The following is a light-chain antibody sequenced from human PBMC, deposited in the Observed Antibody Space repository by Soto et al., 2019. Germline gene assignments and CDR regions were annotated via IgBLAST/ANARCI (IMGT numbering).Light chain of an antibody. CDR1: QGISSA. V-gene: IGKV1-13*02. Sequence: AIQLTQSPSSLSASVGDRVTITCRASQGISSALAWYQQKPGEAPKLLIYDASSLESGVPSRFSGSGSGTDFTFTISSLQPEDFATYYCQQFNSYPLTFGGGTKVDI. CDR3: QQFNSYPLT. J-gene: IGKJ4*01. CDR2: DAS.